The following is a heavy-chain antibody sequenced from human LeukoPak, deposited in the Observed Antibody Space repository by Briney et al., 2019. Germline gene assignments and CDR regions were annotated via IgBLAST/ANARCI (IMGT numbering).Heavy chain of an antibody. CDR1: GFTFSEYW. J-gene: IGHJ4*02. CDR3: ERDGSCFDF. Sequence: GGSLRLSCGASGFTFSEYWMSWGRQAAGRGPEVVANMKGDGSKLYYVDSVKARFTISRDNDKNSMYLQMNNLRVEDTAVYPCERDGSCFDFWGQGALVTVSS. V-gene: IGHV3-7*01. CDR2: MKGDGSKL. D-gene: IGHD2-15*01.